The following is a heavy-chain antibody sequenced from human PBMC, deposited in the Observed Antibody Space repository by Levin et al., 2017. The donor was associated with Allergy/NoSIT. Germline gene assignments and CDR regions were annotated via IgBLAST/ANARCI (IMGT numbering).Heavy chain of an antibody. CDR2: IHYTGAT. Sequence: SETLSLTCTVSGDSINTYFWNWIRKAPGKGLEWIGHIHYTGATMYNPSLKSRVTISIDTSKNQFSLNLMSVTAADTAIYYCARRMVAHSGTGPNNWLGPWGQGTLVTVSS. CDR3: ARRMVAHSGTGPNNWLGP. V-gene: IGHV4-59*08. D-gene: IGHD3-10*01. J-gene: IGHJ5*02. CDR1: GDSINTYF.